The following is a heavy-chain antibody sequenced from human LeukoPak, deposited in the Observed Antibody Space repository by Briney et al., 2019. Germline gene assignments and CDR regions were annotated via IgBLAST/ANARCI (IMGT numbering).Heavy chain of an antibody. CDR3: ATGSGSYTLDY. CDR1: GYTFTSYY. J-gene: IGHJ4*02. CDR2: INPSGGST. Sequence: GASVKVSCKASGYTFTSYYMHWVRQAPGQGLEWMGIINPSGGSTSYAQEFQGRVTMTEDTSTDTAYMELSSLRSEDTAVYYCATGSGSYTLDYWGQGTLVTVSS. V-gene: IGHV1-46*01. D-gene: IGHD1-26*01.